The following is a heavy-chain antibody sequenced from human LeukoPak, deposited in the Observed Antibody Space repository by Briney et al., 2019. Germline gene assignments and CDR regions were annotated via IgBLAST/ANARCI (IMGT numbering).Heavy chain of an antibody. CDR3: ARRSRLYRHETTGYHDS. CDR1: GDYITTTNYY. V-gene: IGHV4-39*01. CDR2: VFYSGTT. Sequence: PSETLSLTCNVSGDYITTTNYYWAWLRQPPGKGLEWNASVFYSGTTYYNPSLKSRVTISMDTSRKQISLRLTSVTATDTAIYYCARRSRLYRHETTGYHDSWGQGTLVTVSS. J-gene: IGHJ4*02. D-gene: IGHD3-9*01.